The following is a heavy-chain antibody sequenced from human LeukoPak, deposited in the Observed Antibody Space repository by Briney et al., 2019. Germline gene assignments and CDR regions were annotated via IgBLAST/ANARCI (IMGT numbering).Heavy chain of an antibody. CDR3: ARDTGYCSGGSCYHNYFDY. Sequence: PSETLSLTCTVSDGSVSSGSYYWSWIRQPPGKGLEWIGYVYYTGNTNYNPSLKSRVTISVDTSKNQFSLRLSSVAAADTAVYYCARDTGYCSGGSCYHNYFDYWGQGTLVTVSS. V-gene: IGHV4-61*01. CDR2: VYYTGNT. D-gene: IGHD2-15*01. CDR1: DGSVSSGSYY. J-gene: IGHJ4*02.